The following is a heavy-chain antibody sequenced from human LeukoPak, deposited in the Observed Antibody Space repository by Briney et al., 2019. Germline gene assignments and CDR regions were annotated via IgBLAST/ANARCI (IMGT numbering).Heavy chain of an antibody. J-gene: IGHJ4*02. CDR3: ARGKGQAVSAFDY. Sequence: SETLSLTCTVSGGSISSYYWNWIRQPPGKGLEWLGYIHYSGSTKYNPSLESRVTISLDTAKNQFSLRLSSLTAADTAVYYCARGKGQAVSAFDYWGQGMLVTVSS. V-gene: IGHV4-59*01. CDR1: GGSISSYY. CDR2: IHYSGST. D-gene: IGHD2-21*02.